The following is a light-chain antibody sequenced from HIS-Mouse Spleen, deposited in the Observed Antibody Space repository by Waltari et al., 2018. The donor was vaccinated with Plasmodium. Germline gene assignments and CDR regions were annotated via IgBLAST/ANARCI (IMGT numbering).Light chain of an antibody. Sequence: QSALTQPPSASGSPGQSVTISCTGTSSDVGGYNYVSWYQQHPGKAPKLMIYEVSKRPSGVPVRFAGYKSGNTAALTVSGLQAEDEADYYCSSYAGSNNLVFGGGTKLTVL. V-gene: IGLV2-8*01. CDR2: EVS. J-gene: IGLJ2*01. CDR1: SSDVGGYNY. CDR3: SSYAGSNNLV.